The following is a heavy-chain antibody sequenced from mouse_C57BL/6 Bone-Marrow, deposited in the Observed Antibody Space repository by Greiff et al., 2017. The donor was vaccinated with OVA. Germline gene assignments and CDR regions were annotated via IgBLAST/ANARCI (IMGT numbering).Heavy chain of an antibody. CDR1: GYTFTSSG. V-gene: IGHV1-81*01. J-gene: IGHJ1*03. CDR2: IYPRSGNT. Sequence: QVQLQQPGAELARPGASVKLSCKASGYTFTSSGISWVKQSPGQGLEWIGEIYPRSGNTYYNEKFKGKATLTADKSSSPAYMELRSLTAEDSAVYFCGPYEYGYVDVWGTGTTVTVSS. D-gene: IGHD2-3*01. CDR3: GPYEYGYVDV.